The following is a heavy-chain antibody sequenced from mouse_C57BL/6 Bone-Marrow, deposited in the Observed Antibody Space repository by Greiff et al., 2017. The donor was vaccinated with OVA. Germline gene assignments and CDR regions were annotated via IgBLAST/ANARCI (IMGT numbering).Heavy chain of an antibody. D-gene: IGHD1-1*01. Sequence: QVQLQQSGAELMKPGASVKLSCKATGYTFTGYWIEWVKQRPGHGLEWIGEILPGSGSTNYNEKFKGKATFTADTSSNTAYMQLSSLTTEDSAIYDCARKRWDNTTVVAGMDYWGQGTSVTVSS. J-gene: IGHJ4*01. V-gene: IGHV1-9*01. CDR2: ILPGSGST. CDR1: GYTFTGYW. CDR3: ARKRWDNTTVVAGMDY.